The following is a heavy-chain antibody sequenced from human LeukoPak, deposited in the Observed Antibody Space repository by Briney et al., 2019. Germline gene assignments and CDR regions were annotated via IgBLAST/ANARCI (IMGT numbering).Heavy chain of an antibody. D-gene: IGHD6-13*01. V-gene: IGHV1-69*05. CDR1: GGTFSSYA. CDR3: AREGSSSWYRGGAFDI. CDR2: IIPIFGTA. J-gene: IGHJ3*02. Sequence: ASVKVSCKASGGTFSSYAISWVRQAPGQGLEWMGGIIPIFGTANYAQKFQGRVTITTDESTSTAYMELSSLRSEDTAVYYCAREGSSSWYRGGAFDIWGQGTMVTVSS.